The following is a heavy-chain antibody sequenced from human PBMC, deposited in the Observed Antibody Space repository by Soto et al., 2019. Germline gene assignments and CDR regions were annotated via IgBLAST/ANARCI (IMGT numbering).Heavy chain of an antibody. V-gene: IGHV3-7*05. D-gene: IGHD5-12*01. Sequence: GGSLRLSCAASGFSLSSYWMTWVRQAPGKGLEWVANINDDGSKIYYVESVKGRFTISRDNTKNSLYLQMDSLRAEDTAVYYCARAVANWDYHWGQGTLVTVSS. J-gene: IGHJ5*02. CDR3: ARAVANWDYH. CDR1: GFSLSSYW. CDR2: INDDGSKI.